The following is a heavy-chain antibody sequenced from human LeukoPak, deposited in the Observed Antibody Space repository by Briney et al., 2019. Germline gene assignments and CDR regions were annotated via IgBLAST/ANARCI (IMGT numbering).Heavy chain of an antibody. J-gene: IGHJ4*02. CDR3: AHSKWDYYGSGITSAYFDY. D-gene: IGHD3-10*01. CDR2: IYWDDDK. V-gene: IGHV2-5*02. CDR1: GFSLSTSGVG. Sequence: ESGPTLVKPTQTLTLTCTFSGFSLSTSGVGVGWIRQPPGKALEWLALIYWDDDKRYSPSLKSRLTITKDTSKNQVVLTMTNMDPVDTATYYCAHSKWDYYGSGITSAYFDYWGQGTLVTVSS.